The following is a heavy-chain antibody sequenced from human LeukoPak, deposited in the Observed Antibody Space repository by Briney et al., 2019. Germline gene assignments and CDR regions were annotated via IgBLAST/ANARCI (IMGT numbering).Heavy chain of an antibody. CDR3: ARATGYYYGSGSYGEIDY. CDR2: IGTAGDT. J-gene: IGHJ4*02. CDR1: GFTFSSYD. D-gene: IGHD3-10*01. V-gene: IGHV3-13*01. Sequence: GGSLRLSCAASGFTFSSYDMHWVRQATGKGLEWVSAIGTAGDTYYPGSVKGRFTISRENAKNSLYLQMNSLRAEDTAVCYCARATGYYYGSGSYGEIDYWGQGTLVTVSS.